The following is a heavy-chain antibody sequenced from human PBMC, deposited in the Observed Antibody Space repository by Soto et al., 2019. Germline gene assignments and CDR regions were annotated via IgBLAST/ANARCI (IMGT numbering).Heavy chain of an antibody. J-gene: IGHJ3*02. Sequence: TLSLTCTVSGVSINSANWWTWVRQSPGKGLEWIGEIYHSGSTNFNPSLKSRVTISVDNSKNQFYLELTSVTAADTAVYYCARYCGGGSCYFGAFDIWGQGTIVTVSS. D-gene: IGHD2-15*01. CDR3: ARYCGGGSCYFGAFDI. V-gene: IGHV4-4*02. CDR2: IYHSGST. CDR1: GVSINSANW.